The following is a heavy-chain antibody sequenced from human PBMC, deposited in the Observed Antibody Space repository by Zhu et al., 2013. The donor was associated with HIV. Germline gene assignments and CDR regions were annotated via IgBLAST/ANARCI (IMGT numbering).Heavy chain of an antibody. J-gene: IGHJ6*02. CDR3: ARDKHYYGSGSYYNLVARYYGMDV. Sequence: QLVQSGAEVKKPGSSVKVSCKASGGTFSSYAISWVRQAPGQGLEWMGGIIPIFGTANYAQKFQGRVTITADESTSTAYMELSSLRSEDTAVYYCARDKHYYGSGSYYNLVARYYGMDVWGQGTTVTVSS. CDR1: GGTFSSYA. D-gene: IGHD3-10*01. V-gene: IGHV1-69*01. CDR2: IIPIFGTA.